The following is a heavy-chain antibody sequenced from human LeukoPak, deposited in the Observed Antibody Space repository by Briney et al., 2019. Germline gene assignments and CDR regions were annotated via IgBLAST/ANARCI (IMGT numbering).Heavy chain of an antibody. CDR1: GGSMNNYY. V-gene: IGHV4-59*01. J-gene: IGHJ5*02. D-gene: IGHD5-12*01. CDR2: IYYTGNT. CDR3: TKSPPGGDKWLFVES. Sequence: SETLSLTCSVSGGSMNNYYWSWIRQPPGKRLEWIGYIYYTGNTNYNPFFRSRGTLAIDTSRNQFSLKLRSVTAADTAIYYCTKSPPGGDKWLFVESWSQGTLVTVSS.